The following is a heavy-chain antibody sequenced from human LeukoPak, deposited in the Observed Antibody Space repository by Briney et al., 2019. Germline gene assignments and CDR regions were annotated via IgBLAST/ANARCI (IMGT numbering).Heavy chain of an antibody. J-gene: IGHJ4*02. V-gene: IGHV3-23*01. CDR2: ISGSGDST. CDR1: GFTFSSYA. CDR3: AKDEGTVPFGY. Sequence: GGSLRLSCAASGFTFSSYAMSWVRQAPGRGLEWVSAISGSGDSTYYADSVKGRFTISRDNSKNTLYLQMNSLRAGDTAGYYCAKDEGTVPFGYWGQGTLVTVSS. D-gene: IGHD4-11*01.